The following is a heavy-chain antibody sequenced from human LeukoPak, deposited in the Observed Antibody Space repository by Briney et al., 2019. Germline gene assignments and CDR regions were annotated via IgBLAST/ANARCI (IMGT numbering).Heavy chain of an antibody. Sequence: GGSLRLSCAASGFTFSSYGMHWVRQAPGKGLEWVAFIRYDGSNKYYADSVKGRFTISRDNSKNTLYLQMNSLRAEDTAVYYCAKDLRYHLLSWGGSAVDIWGQGTMVTVSS. CDR2: IRYDGSNK. CDR3: AKDLRYHLLSWGGSAVDI. V-gene: IGHV3-30*02. D-gene: IGHD2-2*01. CDR1: GFTFSSYG. J-gene: IGHJ3*02.